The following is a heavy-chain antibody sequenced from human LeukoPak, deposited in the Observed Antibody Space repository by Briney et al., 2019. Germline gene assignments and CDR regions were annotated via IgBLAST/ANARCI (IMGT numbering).Heavy chain of an antibody. CDR1: GFTFSSYG. J-gene: IGHJ4*02. V-gene: IGHV3-30*02. D-gene: IGHD4-17*01. CDR3: ARDVTSILYGDYGYYFDY. Sequence: GGSLRLSCAASGFTFSSYGMHWVRQAPGKGLEWVAFIRYDGSNKYYADSVKGRFTISRDNSKNTLYLQMNGLRAEDTAVYYCARDVTSILYGDYGYYFDYWGQGTLVTVSS. CDR2: IRYDGSNK.